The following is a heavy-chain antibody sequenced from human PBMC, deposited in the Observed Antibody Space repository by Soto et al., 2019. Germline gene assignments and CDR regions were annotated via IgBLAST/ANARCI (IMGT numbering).Heavy chain of an antibody. CDR1: GGSISSSSYY. J-gene: IGHJ5*02. D-gene: IGHD2-2*01. CDR3: ARQRDCSSTSCYSRWFDP. V-gene: IGHV4-39*01. Sequence: PSETLSLTCTVSGGSISSSSYYWGWIRQPPGKGLEWIGSIYYSGSTYYNPSLKSRVTISVATSKNQFSLKLSSVTAADTAVYYCARQRDCSSTSCYSRWFDPWGQGTLVTVSS. CDR2: IYYSGST.